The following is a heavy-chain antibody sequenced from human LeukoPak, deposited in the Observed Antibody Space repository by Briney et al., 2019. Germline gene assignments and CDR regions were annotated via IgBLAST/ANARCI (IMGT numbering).Heavy chain of an antibody. CDR3: ARALSWTTESYYYMDV. Sequence: ASVKDSCKASGYTFTSYHINWVRQAAGQGLEWMGWINPNSGNTGYAQRFQGRVTMTKNNSITTAYMELSSLRSEDTAVYYCARALSWTTESYYYMDVWGKGTTVTVSS. CDR1: GYTFTSYH. V-gene: IGHV1-8*01. J-gene: IGHJ6*03. CDR2: INPNSGNT. D-gene: IGHD3/OR15-3a*01.